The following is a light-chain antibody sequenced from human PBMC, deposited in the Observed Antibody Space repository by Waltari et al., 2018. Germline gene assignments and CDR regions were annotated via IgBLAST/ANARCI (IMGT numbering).Light chain of an antibody. CDR2: YNN. CDR1: HIGSKS. Sequence: SYVLTQPPSVSVAPGETVRLTWGGNHIGSKSVHWYQQEPGQAPILVIYYNNGRPSGIPERCSGSNSGNTATLTISRVDAGDEADYYCQVWDSDSDHVVFGGGTKLAVL. V-gene: IGLV3-21*01. CDR3: QVWDSDSDHVV. J-gene: IGLJ2*01.